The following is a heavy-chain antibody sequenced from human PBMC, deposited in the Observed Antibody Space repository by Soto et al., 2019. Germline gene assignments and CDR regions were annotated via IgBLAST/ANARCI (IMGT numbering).Heavy chain of an antibody. D-gene: IGHD3-3*02. V-gene: IGHV5-10-1*01. CDR2: IEPSNSYT. CDR3: AFLDTSLDFDF. CDR1: GYRFTSYW. J-gene: IGHJ4*02. Sequence: PXESLKISCMGSGYRFTSYWISWVRQMPGKGLEWMGRIEPSNSYTHYSPSFHGNVTISADNSISTAYLQWSNLRASDTAIYYCAFLDTSLDFDFWGQGALVTVSS.